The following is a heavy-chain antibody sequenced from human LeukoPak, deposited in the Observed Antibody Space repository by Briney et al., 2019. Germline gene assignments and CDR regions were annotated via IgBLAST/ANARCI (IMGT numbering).Heavy chain of an antibody. J-gene: IGHJ6*03. CDR3: ARDSSSWVYYYYMDV. V-gene: IGHV4-4*07. CDR1: GGSISSYY. Sequence: SETLSLTCTVPGGSISSYYWSWIRQPAGKGLEWIGRIYTSGSTNYNPSLKSRVTMSVDTSKNQFSLKLSSVTAADTAVYYCARDSSSWVYYYYMDVWGKGTTVTVSS. D-gene: IGHD6-13*01. CDR2: IYTSGST.